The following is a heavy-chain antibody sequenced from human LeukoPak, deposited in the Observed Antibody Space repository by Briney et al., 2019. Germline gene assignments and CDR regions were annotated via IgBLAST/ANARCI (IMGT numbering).Heavy chain of an antibody. J-gene: IGHJ3*02. Sequence: ASVKVSCKASGYTFTGYYMHWVRQAPGQGLEWMGWINPNSGGTNYAQKFQGWVTMTRDTSISTAYMELSRLRSDDTAVYYCARDRKRSSSWYRMSAFDIWGQGTMVTVSS. D-gene: IGHD6-13*01. CDR1: GYTFTGYY. CDR2: INPNSGGT. CDR3: ARDRKRSSSWYRMSAFDI. V-gene: IGHV1-2*04.